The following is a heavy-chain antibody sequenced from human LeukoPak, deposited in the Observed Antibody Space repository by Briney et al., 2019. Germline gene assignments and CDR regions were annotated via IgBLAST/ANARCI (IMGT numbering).Heavy chain of an antibody. CDR1: GGTFSSYA. D-gene: IGHD4-17*01. CDR2: IIPIFGTA. Sequence: SVKVSCKASGGTFSSYAISWVRQAPGQGLEWMGGIIPIFGTANYAQKFQGRVTITTDESTSTAYMELSSLRSEDTAVYYCARGRSYGDHALFAYWGQGTLVTVSS. J-gene: IGHJ4*02. CDR3: ARGRSYGDHALFAY. V-gene: IGHV1-69*05.